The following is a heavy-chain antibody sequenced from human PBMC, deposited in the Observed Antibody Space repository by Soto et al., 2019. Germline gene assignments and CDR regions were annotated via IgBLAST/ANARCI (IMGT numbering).Heavy chain of an antibody. CDR1: GYNFSAYT. J-gene: IGHJ3*02. V-gene: IGHV1-3*01. D-gene: IGHD3-3*02. Sequence: QAQLVQSGAEMKKPGASVKVSCKATGYNFSAYTMNWVRQAPGQSLEWMGWINAGSGNTKYSQNFQRRVSIARDTSASTVYMELTGLTSEDTAVYYCARDTETLGPRANDALDIWGQGTMVTVSS. CDR3: ARDTETLGPRANDALDI. CDR2: INAGSGNT.